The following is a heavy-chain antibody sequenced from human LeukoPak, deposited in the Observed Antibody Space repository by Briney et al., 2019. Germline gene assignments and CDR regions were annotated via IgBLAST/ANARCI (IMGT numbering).Heavy chain of an antibody. V-gene: IGHV3-30*18. CDR3: AKDRSSIAVAGTYDY. Sequence: GKSLRLSCAASGFTFSSYGMHWVRQAPGKGLEWVAVISYDGSNKYYADSVKGRFTISRDNSKNTLYLQMNSLRAEDTAVYYCAKDRSSIAVAGTYDYWGQGTLVTVSS. D-gene: IGHD6-19*01. CDR2: ISYDGSNK. J-gene: IGHJ4*02. CDR1: GFTFSSYG.